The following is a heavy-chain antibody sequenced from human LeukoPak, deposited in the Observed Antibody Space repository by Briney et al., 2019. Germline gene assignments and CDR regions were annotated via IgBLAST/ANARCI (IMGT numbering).Heavy chain of an antibody. Sequence: GASVKVSCKASGYTFTGYYMHWVRQAPGQGLEWMGWINPNSGGTNYAQKFQGRVTMTRDTSISTAYMELSRLRSDDTAVYYCARDNPYDSSGYDYWGQGTLVTVSS. CDR1: GYTFTGYY. CDR2: INPNSGGT. J-gene: IGHJ4*02. V-gene: IGHV1-2*02. CDR3: ARDNPYDSSGYDY. D-gene: IGHD3-22*01.